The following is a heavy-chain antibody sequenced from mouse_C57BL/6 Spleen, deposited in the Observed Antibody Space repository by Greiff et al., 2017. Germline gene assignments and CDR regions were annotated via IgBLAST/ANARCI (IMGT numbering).Heavy chain of an antibody. D-gene: IGHD3-1*01. J-gene: IGHJ4*01. Sequence: VQLQESGPGMVKPSQSLSLTCTVTGYSITSGYDWHWIRHFPGNKLEWMGYISYSGSTNYNPSLKSRISITHDTSKNHFFLKLNSVTTEDTATYYCARGGYANTGAMDYWGQGTSVTVSS. CDR2: ISYSGST. CDR1: GYSITSGYD. V-gene: IGHV3-1*01. CDR3: ARGGYANTGAMDY.